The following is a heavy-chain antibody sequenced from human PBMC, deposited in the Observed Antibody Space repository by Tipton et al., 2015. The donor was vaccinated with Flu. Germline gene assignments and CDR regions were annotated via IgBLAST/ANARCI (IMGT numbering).Heavy chain of an antibody. Sequence: LRLSCTVSGGSINSGSFYWSWIRQTPGKGLEWIAYIHNSGSTAYIPSLKSRVTISIDTSKNQFFLLLNSVTAADTAVYYCAREGYDSRSFFDSWGQGTLVTVSS. CDR2: IHNSGST. J-gene: IGHJ4*02. D-gene: IGHD3-10*01. V-gene: IGHV4-31*03. CDR1: GGSINSGSFY. CDR3: AREGYDSRSFFDS.